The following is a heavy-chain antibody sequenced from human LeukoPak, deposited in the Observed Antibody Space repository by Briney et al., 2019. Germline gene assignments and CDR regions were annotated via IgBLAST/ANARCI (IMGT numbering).Heavy chain of an antibody. CDR3: ARDPYSGGYGDYYYYYMDL. V-gene: IGHV3-66*01. D-gene: IGHD1-26*01. Sequence: GGSLRLSCAASGFTVSSNYMSWVRQAPGKGLEWVSVIYSGGRTDYADSVKGRFTISRDNAKNSLYLQMNSLRAEDTAVYYCARDPYSGGYGDYYYYYMDLWGQGTTVTISS. CDR1: GFTVSSNY. J-gene: IGHJ6*03. CDR2: IYSGGRT.